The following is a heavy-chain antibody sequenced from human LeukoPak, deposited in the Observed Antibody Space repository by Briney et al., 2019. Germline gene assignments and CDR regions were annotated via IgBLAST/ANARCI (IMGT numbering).Heavy chain of an antibody. D-gene: IGHD3-10*01. CDR2: INHSGST. CDR1: GGSFSGYY. CDR3: ARGGSGITSPFGTFDI. V-gene: IGHV4-34*01. J-gene: IGHJ3*02. Sequence: SETLSLTCAVYGGSFSGYYWSWIRQPPGKGLEWIGEINHSGSTNYNPSLKSRVTISVDTSKNQFSLKLSSVTAADTAVYYCARGGSGITSPFGTFDIWGQGTMVTVSS.